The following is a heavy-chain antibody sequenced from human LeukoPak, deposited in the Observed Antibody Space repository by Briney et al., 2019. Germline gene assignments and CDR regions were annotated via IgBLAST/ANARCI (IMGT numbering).Heavy chain of an antibody. CDR1: GYSFTSYW. CDR3: ARLLPYYYGSGTVYYFDY. J-gene: IGHJ4*02. CDR2: IDPSDSYT. Sequence: GESLKISCKGSGYSFTSYWISWVRQMPGKGLEWMGRIDPSDSYTNYSPSFQGHVTISADKSISTAYLPWSSLKASDTAMYYCARLLPYYYGSGTVYYFDYWGQGTLVTVSS. D-gene: IGHD3-10*01. V-gene: IGHV5-10-1*01.